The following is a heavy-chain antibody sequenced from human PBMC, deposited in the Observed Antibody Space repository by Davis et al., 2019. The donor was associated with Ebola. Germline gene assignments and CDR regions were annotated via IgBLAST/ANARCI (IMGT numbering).Heavy chain of an antibody. CDR1: GGSISSYY. CDR2: IYYSGST. CDR3: ARALPPRYYDFWSFDY. Sequence: PSETLSLTCTVSGGSISSYYWSWIRQPPGKGLEWIGYIYYSGSTNYNPSLKSRVTISVDTSKNQFSLKLSSVTAADTAVYYCARALPPRYYDFWSFDYWGQGTLVTVSS. D-gene: IGHD3-3*01. V-gene: IGHV4-59*01. J-gene: IGHJ4*02.